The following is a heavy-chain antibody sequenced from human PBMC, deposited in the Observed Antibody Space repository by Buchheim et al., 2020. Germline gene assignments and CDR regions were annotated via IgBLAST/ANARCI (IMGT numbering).Heavy chain of an antibody. D-gene: IGHD3-22*01. CDR2: INPNSGGT. CDR3: ARVGDYYDSSGYRPGYYGMDV. Sequence: QVQLVQSGAEVKKPGASVKVSCKASGYTFTGYYMHWVRQAPGQGLEWMGWINPNSGGTNYAQKFPGWVTMTRDTSISTAYMELSRLRSDDTAVYYCARVGDYYDSSGYRPGYYGMDVWGQGTT. J-gene: IGHJ6*02. CDR1: GYTFTGYY. V-gene: IGHV1-2*04.